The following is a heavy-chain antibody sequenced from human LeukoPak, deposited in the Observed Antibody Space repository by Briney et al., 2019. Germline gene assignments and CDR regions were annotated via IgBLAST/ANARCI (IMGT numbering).Heavy chain of an antibody. J-gene: IGHJ4*02. CDR1: GFTYSTYT. D-gene: IGHD6-19*01. Sequence: GGSLRLSCAASGFTYSTYTMRWARQAPGKGLEWVSAISGSGGSTYYADSVKGRFTISRDNSKNTLYLQMNSLGAEDTAVYYCAKDWSAVAGPIDYWGQGTLVTVSS. CDR3: AKDWSAVAGPIDY. V-gene: IGHV3-23*01. CDR2: ISGSGGST.